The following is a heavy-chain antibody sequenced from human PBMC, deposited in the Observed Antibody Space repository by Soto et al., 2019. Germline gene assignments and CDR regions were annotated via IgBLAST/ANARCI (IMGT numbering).Heavy chain of an antibody. CDR3: PRYLGYYESSGYFDY. J-gene: IGHJ4*02. Sequence: QVQLVESGGGLVKPGGSLRLSCAASGFTFSDYYMSWIRQAPGKGLEWVSYIGSSDNIIYYADSVKGRFTISRDNAKNSLHLKMNSLRAEDTAVYYCPRYLGYYESSGYFDYWGQGTLVTVSS. CDR1: GFTFSDYY. CDR2: IGSSDNII. V-gene: IGHV3-11*01. D-gene: IGHD3-22*01.